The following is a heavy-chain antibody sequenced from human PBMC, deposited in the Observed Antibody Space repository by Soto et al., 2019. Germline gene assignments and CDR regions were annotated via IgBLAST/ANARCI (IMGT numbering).Heavy chain of an antibody. CDR3: ARGDYGDYIPEDAFDI. CDR1: GFTFSSYA. V-gene: IGHV3-30-3*01. CDR2: ISYDGSNK. D-gene: IGHD4-17*01. Sequence: QVQLVESGGGVVQPGRSLRLSCAASGFTFSSYAMHWVRQAPGKGLEWVAVISYDGSNKYYADSVKGRFTISRDNSKNTLYLQMNSLRAEDTAVYYCARGDYGDYIPEDAFDIWGQGTMVTVSS. J-gene: IGHJ3*02.